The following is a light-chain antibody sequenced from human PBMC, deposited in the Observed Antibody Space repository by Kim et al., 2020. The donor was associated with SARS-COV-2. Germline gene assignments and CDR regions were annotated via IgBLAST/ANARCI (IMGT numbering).Light chain of an antibody. CDR1: QSINNN. CDR3: QQRDFWIT. V-gene: IGKV3-11*01. Sequence: SLSQGERATRSGRASQSINNNLAWFQHKHGQPLRILIYDVFNRATGIPARFRGSGSGTDFTLTIDSLEPGDVEVYYCQQRDFWITFGGGTKVDIK. CDR2: DVF. J-gene: IGKJ4*01.